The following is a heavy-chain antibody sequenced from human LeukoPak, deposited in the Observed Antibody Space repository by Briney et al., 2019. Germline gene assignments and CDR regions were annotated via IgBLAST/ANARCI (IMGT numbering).Heavy chain of an antibody. CDR1: GYTFTSHG. CDR3: VRTPPNWGFDY. V-gene: IGHV1-8*01. D-gene: IGHD7-27*01. Sequence: ASVKVSCKASGYTFTSHGINWVRQATGQGLEWMGWMSPNSGDTGYAQKFQGRVTMTSDSSISTAYMELSSLRSEDTAIYYCVRTPPNWGFDYWGQGTLVTVSS. J-gene: IGHJ4*02. CDR2: MSPNSGDT.